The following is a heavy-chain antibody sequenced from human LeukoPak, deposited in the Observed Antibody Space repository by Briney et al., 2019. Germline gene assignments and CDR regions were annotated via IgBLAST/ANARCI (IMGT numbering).Heavy chain of an antibody. CDR2: ISTSGSSI. D-gene: IGHD4-17*01. CDR1: GFTFSTYE. J-gene: IGHJ6*03. V-gene: IGHV3-48*03. Sequence: PGGSLRLSCAASGFTFSTYEINWVRQAPGKGLEWLSHISTSGSSIHYADSVRGRFTISRDNAKNSLYLQMNSLRVEDTAVYYCARDATTELGTVYMDVWGKGTTVAIPS. CDR3: ARDATTELGTVYMDV.